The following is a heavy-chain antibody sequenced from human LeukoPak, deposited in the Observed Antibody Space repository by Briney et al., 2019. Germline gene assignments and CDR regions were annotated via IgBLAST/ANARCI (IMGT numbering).Heavy chain of an antibody. V-gene: IGHV4-59*01. Sequence: SETLSLTCTVSGGSISSYYWSWIRQPPGKGLEWIGYIYDSGSTNHNPSLKSRVTISVDTSKNQFSLKLSSVTAADTAVYYCARVGGTNYYYYGMDVWAKGPRSPSP. D-gene: IGHD1-1*01. CDR1: GGSISSYY. J-gene: IGHJ6*02. CDR3: ARVGGTNYYYYGMDV. CDR2: IYDSGST.